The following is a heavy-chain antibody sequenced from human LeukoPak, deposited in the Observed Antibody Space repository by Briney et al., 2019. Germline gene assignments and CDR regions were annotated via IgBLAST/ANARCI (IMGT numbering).Heavy chain of an antibody. D-gene: IGHD3-16*02. J-gene: IGHJ4*02. V-gene: IGHV4-39*01. CDR3: ARQRSYYDYVWGSYRPSWFDY. CDR1: GGSISSSSYY. Sequence: SETLSLTCTVSGGSISSSSYYWGWIRQPPGKGLEWLGSIYYSGSTYYNPSLKSRVTISVDTSKNQFSLKLSSVTAADTAVYYCARQRSYYDYVWGSYRPSWFDYWGQGTLVTVSS. CDR2: IYYSGST.